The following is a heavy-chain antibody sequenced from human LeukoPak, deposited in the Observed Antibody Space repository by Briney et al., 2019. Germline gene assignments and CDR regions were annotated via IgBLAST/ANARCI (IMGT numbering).Heavy chain of an antibody. CDR1: GYSISSGYY. Sequence: PSETLSLTCAVSGYSISSGYYWGWIRQPPGKGLEWIGSIYHSGSTYYNPSLKSRVTISVDTSKNQFSLKLSSVTAADTAEYYCARLGVDNPNWFDPWGQGTLVTVSS. CDR3: ARLGVDNPNWFDP. D-gene: IGHD2-8*01. J-gene: IGHJ5*02. CDR2: IYHSGST. V-gene: IGHV4-38-2*01.